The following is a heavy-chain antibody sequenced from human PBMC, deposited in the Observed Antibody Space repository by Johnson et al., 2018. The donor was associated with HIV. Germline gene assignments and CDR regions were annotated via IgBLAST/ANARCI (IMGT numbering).Heavy chain of an antibody. CDR3: TTDWEYYYGSGKLDAFDM. D-gene: IGHD3-10*01. CDR2: INWNGGRT. Sequence: EVQLVESGGGLVQPGGSLRLSCAASGFTVSSNYMSWVRQAPGKGLEWVSGINWNGGRTGYADSVKGRFTISRDNAKKSLYLHMNSLKVDDTAVYYCTTDWEYYYGSGKLDAFDMWGQGTMVTVSS. CDR1: GFTVSSNY. J-gene: IGHJ3*02. V-gene: IGHV3-20*04.